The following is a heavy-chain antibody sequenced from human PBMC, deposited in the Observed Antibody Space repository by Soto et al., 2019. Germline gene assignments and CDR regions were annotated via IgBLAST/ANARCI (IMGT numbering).Heavy chain of an antibody. CDR1: GGSISSYY. Sequence: SETLSLTCTVSGGSISSYYWSWIRQPPGKGLEWIGYIYYSGSTNYNPSLKSRVTISVDTSKNQFSLKLSSVTAADTAVYYCARGDVTIFGVVTLDYWGQGTLVPVSS. D-gene: IGHD3-3*01. J-gene: IGHJ4*02. CDR2: IYYSGST. V-gene: IGHV4-59*01. CDR3: ARGDVTIFGVVTLDY.